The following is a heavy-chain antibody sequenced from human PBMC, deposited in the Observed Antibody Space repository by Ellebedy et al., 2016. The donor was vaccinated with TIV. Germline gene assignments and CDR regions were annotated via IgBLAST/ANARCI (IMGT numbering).Heavy chain of an antibody. CDR3: ARRGEYSSFRDY. CDR2: IHYRGST. J-gene: IGHJ4*02. V-gene: IGHV4-39*01. CDR1: GGSISSGSYF. Sequence: MPSETLSFTCTVSGGSISSGSYFWGWIRQAPGKGLEWIGNIHYRGSTNYNPSLKSRVTISADTSKNQLYLNLSSVTAADTAVYYCARRGEYSSFRDYWGQGTLVTVSS. D-gene: IGHD3-16*01.